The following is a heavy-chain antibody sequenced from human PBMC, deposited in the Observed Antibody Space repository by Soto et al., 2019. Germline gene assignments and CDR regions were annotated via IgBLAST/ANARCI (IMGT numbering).Heavy chain of an antibody. D-gene: IGHD6-19*01. CDR3: ARDLANIAVAGLYDWFDS. CDR1: GYTFTSYY. J-gene: IGHJ5*01. Sequence: ASVKVSCKASGYTFTSYYMHWVRQAPGQGLEWMGIINPSGGSTSYAQKFQGRITMTRDTSTSTVYMELSSLRSEDTAVYYCARDLANIAVAGLYDWFDSXGQGTLVTVSS. CDR2: INPSGGST. V-gene: IGHV1-46*01.